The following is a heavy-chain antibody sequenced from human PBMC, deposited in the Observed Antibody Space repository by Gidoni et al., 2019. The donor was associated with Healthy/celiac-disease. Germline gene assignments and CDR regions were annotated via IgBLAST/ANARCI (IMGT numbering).Heavy chain of an antibody. CDR2: ISSSSSYI. CDR3: AREYSSSWYEGYYYYYMDV. J-gene: IGHJ6*03. Sequence: EVQLVESGGGLVKPGGSLRLSCAASGFTFRSYSMNWVRQAPGKGLEWVSSISSSSSYIYYADSVKGRFTISRDNAKNSLYLQMNSLRAEDTAVYYCAREYSSSWYEGYYYYYMDVWGKGTTVTVSS. D-gene: IGHD6-13*01. CDR1: GFTFRSYS. V-gene: IGHV3-21*01.